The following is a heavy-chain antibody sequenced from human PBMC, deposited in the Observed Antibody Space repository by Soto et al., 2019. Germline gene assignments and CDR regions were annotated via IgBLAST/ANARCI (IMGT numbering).Heavy chain of an antibody. CDR2: IIPVFGTP. J-gene: IGHJ4*02. V-gene: IGHV1-69*01. D-gene: IGHD3-3*01. CDR1: GGTFSNYA. Sequence: QVQLVQSGAEVKKPGSSVKVSCKASGGTFSNYAISWVRQDPGQGLEWMGGIIPVFGTPKYAQKFQGRVTITADPSTNTVYMELSRLRSDDTAMYYCASGSFGVMIALDFWGQGTLVTVSS. CDR3: ASGSFGVMIALDF.